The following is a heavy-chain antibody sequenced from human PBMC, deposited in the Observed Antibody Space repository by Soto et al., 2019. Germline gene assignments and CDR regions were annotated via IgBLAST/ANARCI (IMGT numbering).Heavy chain of an antibody. D-gene: IGHD3-10*01. Sequence: QLQLQESGPGLVKPSETLSLTCTVSGGSISSSNYFWGWIRQPPGKGLEWIGSIYYSGTTYYNPSLKSRVTISGDTSKHQLSLKLSSVTAADTAVYYCARLKGSYWWLDYWGQGTLVTVSS. J-gene: IGHJ4*02. V-gene: IGHV4-39*01. CDR3: ARLKGSYWWLDY. CDR1: GGSISSSNYF. CDR2: IYYSGTT.